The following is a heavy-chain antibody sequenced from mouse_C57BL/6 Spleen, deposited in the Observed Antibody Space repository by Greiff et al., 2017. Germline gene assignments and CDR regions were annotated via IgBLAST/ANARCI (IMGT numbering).Heavy chain of an antibody. CDR2: IDPSDSYT. Sequence: QVQLQQSGAELVMPGASVKLSCKASGYTFTSYWMHWVKQRPGQGLEWIGEIDPSDSYTNYNQKFKGKSTLTVDKSSSTAYMQLSSLTSEDSAVYYCARQVGRYFDVWGTGTTVTVSS. CDR3: ARQVGRYFDV. CDR1: GYTFTSYW. D-gene: IGHD4-1*01. V-gene: IGHV1-69*01. J-gene: IGHJ1*03.